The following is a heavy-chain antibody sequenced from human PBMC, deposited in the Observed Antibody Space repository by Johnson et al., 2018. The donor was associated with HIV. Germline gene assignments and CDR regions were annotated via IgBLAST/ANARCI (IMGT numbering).Heavy chain of an antibody. CDR1: GFTFSCYD. CDR3: ARRVGMIVVDRGAYDI. J-gene: IGHJ3*02. V-gene: IGHV3-13*01. D-gene: IGHD3-22*01. CDR2: IGTAGDT. Sequence: VQLVESGGGLVQPGGSLRLSCAASGFTFSCYDMHWVRQATGKGLEWVSAIGTAGDTYYPGSVKGRFTISRENAKNSLYLQMNSLRAGDMAVYYCARRVGMIVVDRGAYDIWGQGTMVTVSS.